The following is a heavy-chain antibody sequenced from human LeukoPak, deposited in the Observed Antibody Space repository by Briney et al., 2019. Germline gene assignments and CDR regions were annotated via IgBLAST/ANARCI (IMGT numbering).Heavy chain of an antibody. Sequence: GGSLRLSCVASGFTFTDYFMSWVRQAPGKGLEWVASIKHNGGEKYYVDSVKGRFTISRDNAKNSLYLEMNSLRDEDTAVYYCARDLAWGAYWGQGTLVTVSS. V-gene: IGHV3-7*01. D-gene: IGHD4/OR15-4a*01. CDR2: IKHNGGEK. J-gene: IGHJ4*02. CDR3: ARDLAWGAY. CDR1: GFTFTDYF.